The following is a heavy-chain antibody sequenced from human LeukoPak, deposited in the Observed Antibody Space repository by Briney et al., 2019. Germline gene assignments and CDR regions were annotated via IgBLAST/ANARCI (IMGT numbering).Heavy chain of an antibody. V-gene: IGHV4-39*07. Sequence: SETLSLTCTVSGGSISSSSYYWGWIRQPPGKGLEWIGSIYYSGSTYYNPSLKSRVTISVDTSKNQFSLKLSSVPAADRAVYYCARGRRDGSYYFDYWGQGTLVTVSS. J-gene: IGHJ4*02. CDR2: IYYSGST. CDR1: GGSISSSSYY. D-gene: IGHD5-24*01. CDR3: ARGRRDGSYYFDY.